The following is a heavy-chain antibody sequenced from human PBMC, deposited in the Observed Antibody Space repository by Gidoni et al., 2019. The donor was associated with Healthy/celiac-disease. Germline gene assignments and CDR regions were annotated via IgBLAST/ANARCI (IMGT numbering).Heavy chain of an antibody. CDR1: GFTVSSNY. Sequence: EVQLVESGGGFIQPGGSLRLSCAASGFTVSSNYMSWVRQATGKGLEWVSVIYSGGSTYYADSVKGRFTIYRDNSKNTLYLKMNSLRAEDTAVYYCARDSGSSWYGDWGQGTLVTVSS. CDR3: ARDSGSSWYGD. CDR2: IYSGGST. D-gene: IGHD6-13*01. J-gene: IGHJ4*02. V-gene: IGHV3-53*01.